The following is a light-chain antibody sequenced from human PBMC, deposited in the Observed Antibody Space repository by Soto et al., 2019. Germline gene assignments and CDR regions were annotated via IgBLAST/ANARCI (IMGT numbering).Light chain of an antibody. CDR1: QTIMTY. J-gene: IGKJ1*01. Sequence: DIPMTQSTSSLSASVGDEVTITCRASQTIMTYLNWYQLKPGKPPRLLIYAASSLQSGVPSRFSGSGSGTDFTLTISSLQPEDFATYSCQQSYNSPQTFGQGTKVDIK. CDR3: QQSYNSPQT. CDR2: AAS. V-gene: IGKV1-39*01.